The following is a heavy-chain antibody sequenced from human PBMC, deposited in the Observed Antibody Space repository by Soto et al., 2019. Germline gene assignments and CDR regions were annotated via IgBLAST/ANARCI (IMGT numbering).Heavy chain of an antibody. V-gene: IGHV2-5*02. Sequence: QITLKESGPPLVKPTQTLTLTCSFSGFSLSTTGVGVGWIRQSPGKALEWLAIIYWDNDKHYSPSLKSRVTIANNTSKNQVGLTMTNMDPADRGSYYCALSLWFGELHCGQRAQVTVSS. CDR2: IYWDNDK. D-gene: IGHD3-10*01. CDR3: ALSLWFGELH. J-gene: IGHJ4*02. CDR1: GFSLSTTGVG.